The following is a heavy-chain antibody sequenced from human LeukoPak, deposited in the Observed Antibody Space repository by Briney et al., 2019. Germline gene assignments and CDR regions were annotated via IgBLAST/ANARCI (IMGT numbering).Heavy chain of an antibody. CDR2: IKQDGSDK. CDR3: TRLSDTEGSSTSYRASDT. V-gene: IGHV3-7*01. D-gene: IGHD2-2*01. Sequence: PGGSLRLSCATSGFTFTTHWMSWVRQAPGKGLEWVANIKQDGSDKYYVESVKGRFTISRDNAKNSLYLQMNSLRVEDTAVYYCTRLSDTEGSSTSYRASDTWGQGTMVTVSS. CDR1: GFTFTTHW. J-gene: IGHJ3*02.